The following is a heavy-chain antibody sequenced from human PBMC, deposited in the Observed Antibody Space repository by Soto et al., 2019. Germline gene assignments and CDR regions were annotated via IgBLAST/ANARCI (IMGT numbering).Heavy chain of an antibody. CDR3: ARHPPRPTDAFDI. J-gene: IGHJ3*02. V-gene: IGHV4-39*01. CDR1: GGSISSGRYY. CDR2: ISYSGST. Sequence: QLQLQESGPGLVKPSETLSLTCIVSGGSISSGRYYWAWIRQPPGKGPEWIGSISYSGSTYYNPSLKSRVTMSVDTSKNQFSLKVNSVTAADTAAYYCARHPPRPTDAFDIWGEGTMVTVSS.